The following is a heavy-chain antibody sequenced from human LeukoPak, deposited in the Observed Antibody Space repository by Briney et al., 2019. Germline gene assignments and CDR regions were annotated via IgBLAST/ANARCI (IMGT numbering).Heavy chain of an antibody. Sequence: GASVKVSCKASGYTFSGYYIHWARQAPGQGLEWMGSIYPSNGDTNYAQKFQGRVTLTRDTSIRTAYMELSRLRSDDSAVFYCARSNSIHEYFDFWGQGSLVTVSS. CDR2: IYPSNGDT. J-gene: IGHJ4*02. CDR3: ARSNSIHEYFDF. D-gene: IGHD4-23*01. CDR1: GYTFSGYY. V-gene: IGHV1-2*02.